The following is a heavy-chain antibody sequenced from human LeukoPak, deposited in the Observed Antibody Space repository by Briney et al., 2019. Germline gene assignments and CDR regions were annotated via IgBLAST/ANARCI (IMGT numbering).Heavy chain of an antibody. V-gene: IGHV4-4*02. Sequence: TSETLSLTCAVSGVSISSSNWWSWVRQPPGKGLEWIGEIYHSGSTNYNPSLKSRVTISVDKSKNQFSLKLSSVTASDTAVYYCARDRYYDILTGYFYGMDVWGQGTTVTVSS. CDR1: GVSISSSNW. D-gene: IGHD3-9*01. CDR2: IYHSGST. J-gene: IGHJ6*02. CDR3: ARDRYYDILTGYFYGMDV.